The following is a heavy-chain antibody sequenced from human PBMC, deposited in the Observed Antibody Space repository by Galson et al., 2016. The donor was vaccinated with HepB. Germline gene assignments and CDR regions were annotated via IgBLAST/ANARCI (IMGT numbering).Heavy chain of an antibody. V-gene: IGHV3-72*01. D-gene: IGHD1-14*01. Sequence: SLRLSCAASGFTLSDSYVDWVRQAPGKGLEWVARSRNKANGFITDYAASVKGRFTLSRDDSQNSVYLQMNSLKTEDTAMYYCARAAGRFDLWGRGTLVTVSS. CDR1: GFTLSDSY. CDR2: SRNKANGFIT. CDR3: ARAAGRFDL. J-gene: IGHJ2*01.